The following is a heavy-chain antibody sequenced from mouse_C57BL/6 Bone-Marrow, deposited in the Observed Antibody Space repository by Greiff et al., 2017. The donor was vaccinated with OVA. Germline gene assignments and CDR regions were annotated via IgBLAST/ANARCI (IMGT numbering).Heavy chain of an antibody. CDR3: ARQGRLGLRREYYYAMDY. Sequence: EVQRVESGGDLVKPGGSLKLSCAASGFTFSSYGMSWVRQTPDKRLEWVATISSGGSYTYYPDSVKGRFTISRDNAKNTLYLQMSSLKSEDTAMYYCARQGRLGLRREYYYAMDYWGQGTSVTVSS. D-gene: IGHD2-4*01. V-gene: IGHV5-6*01. CDR2: ISSGGSYT. CDR1: GFTFSSYG. J-gene: IGHJ4*01.